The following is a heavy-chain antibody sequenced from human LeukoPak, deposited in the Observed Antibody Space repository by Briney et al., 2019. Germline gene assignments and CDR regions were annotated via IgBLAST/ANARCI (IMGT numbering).Heavy chain of an antibody. CDR3: ARSQRGQWLRRIGYFDY. J-gene: IGHJ4*02. Sequence: PSETLSLTCTVSGGSISSSSYYWGWIRQPPGKGLEWIGEINHSGSTNYNPSLKSRVTISVDTSKNQFSLKLSSVTAADTAVYYCARSQRGQWLRRIGYFDYWGQGTLVTVSS. D-gene: IGHD5-12*01. V-gene: IGHV4-39*07. CDR2: INHSGST. CDR1: GGSISSSSYY.